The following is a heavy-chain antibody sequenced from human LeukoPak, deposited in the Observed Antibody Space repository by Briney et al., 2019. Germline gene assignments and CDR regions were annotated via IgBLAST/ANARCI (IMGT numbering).Heavy chain of an antibody. D-gene: IGHD1-26*01. J-gene: IGHJ4*02. CDR1: GFTFSSYS. Sequence: PGGSLRLSCATSGFTFSSYSMSWVRQAPGKGLEWVSIVSKTGAYTYYADSVNGRFTVSRDNSDNTLYLQMRGLRAEDTAIYYCTSQTYSGSEKYYFDCWGQGTLVTVSS. V-gene: IGHV3-23*01. CDR3: TSQTYSGSEKYYFDC. CDR2: VSKTGAYT.